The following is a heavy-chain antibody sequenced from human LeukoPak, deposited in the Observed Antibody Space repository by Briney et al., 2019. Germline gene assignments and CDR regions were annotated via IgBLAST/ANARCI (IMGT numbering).Heavy chain of an antibody. Sequence: ASVKVSCKASGYTFTSYAMNWVRQAPGQGLEWMGWINTNTGNPTYAQGFTGRFVFSLDTSVSTAYLQISSLKAEDTAVYYCARNGYSGYDSKVLIGEMATILPTDWGQGTLVTVSS. CDR1: GYTFTSYA. D-gene: IGHD5-12*01. CDR3: ARNGYSGYDSKVLIGEMATILPTD. V-gene: IGHV7-4-1*02. J-gene: IGHJ4*02. CDR2: INTNTGNP.